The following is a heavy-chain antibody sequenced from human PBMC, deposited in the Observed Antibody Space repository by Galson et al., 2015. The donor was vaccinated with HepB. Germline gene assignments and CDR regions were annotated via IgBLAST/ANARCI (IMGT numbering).Heavy chain of an antibody. J-gene: IGHJ2*01. CDR2: ISSSTTI. CDR1: GFTFSSYN. D-gene: IGHD2-15*01. Sequence: SLRLSCAASGFTFSSYNMDWVRQAPGKGLEWVSYISSSTTIYYADSLKGRFTISRDNAKNSLYLQMNSLRAEDTAVYYCARVSRGDMSDWYFDLWGRGTLVTVSS. CDR3: ARVSRGDMSDWYFDL. V-gene: IGHV3-48*04.